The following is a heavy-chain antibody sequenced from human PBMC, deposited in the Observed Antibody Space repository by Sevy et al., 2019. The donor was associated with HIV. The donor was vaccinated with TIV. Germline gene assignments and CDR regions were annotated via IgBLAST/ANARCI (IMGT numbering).Heavy chain of an antibody. Sequence: GGSLRLSCEGSGFTFSNYVMGWVRQAPGKGLEWVSGLSESGRTTYYADSVKGRLTISRDNSNNTLYLQMNSLKAEDTATYYCAKRGSMTSTTWAFDVWGQGTMVTVSS. CDR2: LSESGRTT. D-gene: IGHD1-1*01. J-gene: IGHJ3*01. V-gene: IGHV3-23*01. CDR3: AKRGSMTSTTWAFDV. CDR1: GFTFSNYV.